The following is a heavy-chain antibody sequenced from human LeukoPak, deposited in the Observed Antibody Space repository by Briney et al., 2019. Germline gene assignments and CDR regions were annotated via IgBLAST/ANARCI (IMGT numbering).Heavy chain of an antibody. D-gene: IGHD1-26*01. V-gene: IGHV3-74*01. CDR3: ARNSGSYRKIDY. J-gene: IGHJ4*02. CDR2: INSDGSST. Sequence: PGGSLRLSCAASGFTFSSYWMHWVRQAPGKGLVWVSRINSDGSSTSYADSVKGRFTISRDNAKNTLYLQMNSLRAEDTAVYYCARNSGSYRKIDYWGQGTLLTVSS. CDR1: GFTFSSYW.